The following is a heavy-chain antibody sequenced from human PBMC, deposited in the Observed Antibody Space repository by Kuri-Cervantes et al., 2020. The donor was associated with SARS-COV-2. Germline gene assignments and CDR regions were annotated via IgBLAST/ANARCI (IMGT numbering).Heavy chain of an antibody. CDR2: IKQDGSEK. J-gene: IGHJ4*02. D-gene: IGHD3-16*02. CDR1: GITFNNYW. CDR3: ARGYRY. Sequence: GESLKISCVASGITFNNYWMSWVRQAPGKGLEWVANIKQDGSEKYYVDSVKGRFTISRDNAKNSLYLQMNSLRAEDTAVYYCARGYRYWGQGTLVTVSS. V-gene: IGHV3-7*01.